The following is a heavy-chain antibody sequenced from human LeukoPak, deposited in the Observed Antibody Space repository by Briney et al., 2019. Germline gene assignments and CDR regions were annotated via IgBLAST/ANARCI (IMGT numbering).Heavy chain of an antibody. J-gene: IGHJ6*02. Sequence: PGGSLRLSCAASGFTFSSYAMSWVRQAPGKGLEWVSAISGSGGSTYYADSVKGRFTISRDNSKNTLYLQVNSLRAEDTAVYYCARDKVPAAIWGIAVAGTTFGYYYYGMDVWGQGTTVTVSS. V-gene: IGHV3-23*01. CDR2: ISGSGGST. D-gene: IGHD6-19*01. CDR3: ARDKVPAAIWGIAVAGTTFGYYYYGMDV. CDR1: GFTFSSYA.